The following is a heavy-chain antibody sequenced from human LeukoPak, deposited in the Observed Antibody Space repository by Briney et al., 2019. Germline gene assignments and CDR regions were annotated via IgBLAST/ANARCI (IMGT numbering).Heavy chain of an antibody. D-gene: IGHD3-22*01. CDR3: ARGHYYDSSGYSKLDY. CDR1: GFTFSSYS. Sequence: GGSLRLSCAASGFTFSSYSMNWVRQAPGKGLEWVSFIPWDGGSTFYADSVKGRFTISRDNRKNSLYLQMHSLTPADTALYYCARGHYYDSSGYSKLDYWGQGTLVTVSS. J-gene: IGHJ4*02. V-gene: IGHV3-43D*03. CDR2: IPWDGGST.